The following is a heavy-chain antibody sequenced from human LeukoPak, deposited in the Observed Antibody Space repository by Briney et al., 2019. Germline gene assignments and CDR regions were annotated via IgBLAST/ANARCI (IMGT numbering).Heavy chain of an antibody. Sequence: PSETLSLTCTVSGGSISSGNYYWSWIRQPPGKGLEWIGYIYYSGSTYYTPSLKSRLTISVDTSKNQFSLKLSSVTAADTAVYYCARFYGSGMYYFDYWGQGTLVTVSS. CDR1: GGSISSGNYY. CDR2: IYYSGST. J-gene: IGHJ4*02. CDR3: ARFYGSGMYYFDY. D-gene: IGHD3-10*01. V-gene: IGHV4-30-4*01.